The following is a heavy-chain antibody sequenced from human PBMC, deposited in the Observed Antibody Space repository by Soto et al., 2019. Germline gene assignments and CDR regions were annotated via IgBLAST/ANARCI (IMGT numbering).Heavy chain of an antibody. CDR2: ISAYNGLT. CDR3: SRERAPSWSGPTESWCDC. Sequence: QVQLVQSGAEVKKPGASVRVSCKASGYTFTSYGITWVRQAPGQGLEWMGWISAYNGLTNYARMVQGRVAMTTDTATSTAHTEPARLTCLRLSIYDLSRERAPSWSGPTESWCDCWGHGSLVPVS. CDR1: GYTFTSYG. J-gene: IGHJ5*01. D-gene: IGHD3-10*01. V-gene: IGHV1-18*03.